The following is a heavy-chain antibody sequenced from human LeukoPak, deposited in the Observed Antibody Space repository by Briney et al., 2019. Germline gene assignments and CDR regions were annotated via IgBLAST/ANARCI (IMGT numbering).Heavy chain of an antibody. CDR3: ARGQQQLRKGGFDY. Sequence: ASVNVSCKASGYTFTIYGISWVRQAPGQGLEWMGWISAYNGNTNYAQKLQGRVTMATDTSTSTAYMELRSLRSDDTAVYYCARGQQQLRKGGFDYWGQGTLVTVSS. D-gene: IGHD6-13*01. CDR1: GYTFTIYG. CDR2: ISAYNGNT. V-gene: IGHV1-18*01. J-gene: IGHJ4*02.